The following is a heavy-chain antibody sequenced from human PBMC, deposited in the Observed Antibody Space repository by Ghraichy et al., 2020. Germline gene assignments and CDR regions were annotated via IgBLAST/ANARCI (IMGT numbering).Heavy chain of an antibody. CDR2: IYYSGST. V-gene: IGHV4-39*01. D-gene: IGHD3-3*01. Sequence: SETLSLTCTVSGGSISSSSYYWGWIRQPPGKGLEWIGSIYYSGSTYYNPSLKSRVTISVDKSKNQFSLKLSSVTAADTAVYYCARHFRSYDFSSPRYYFDYWGQGTLVTVSS. J-gene: IGHJ4*02. CDR3: ARHFRSYDFSSPRYYFDY. CDR1: GGSISSSSYY.